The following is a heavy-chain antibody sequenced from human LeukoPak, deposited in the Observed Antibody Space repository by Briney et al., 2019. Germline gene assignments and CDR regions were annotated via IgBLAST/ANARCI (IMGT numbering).Heavy chain of an antibody. Sequence: GASVKVSCKASGYTFTGYYIHWVRQAPGQGPEWMGWINPNSGGTNYAQKFQGRVTMPRDTSITTAYMELSGLRSDDTAIYYCARGKLAAPGRTGYNWFDPWGQGTLVTVSS. D-gene: IGHD6-13*01. CDR1: GYTFTGYY. CDR2: INPNSGGT. CDR3: ARGKLAAPGRTGYNWFDP. V-gene: IGHV1-2*02. J-gene: IGHJ5*02.